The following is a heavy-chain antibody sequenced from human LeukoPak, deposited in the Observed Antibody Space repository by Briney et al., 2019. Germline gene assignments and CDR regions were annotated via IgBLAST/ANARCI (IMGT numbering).Heavy chain of an antibody. Sequence: GGSLRLSCAASGFTFDDYAMHWVRQAPGKGLEWVSLISGDGGSTYYADSVKGRFTISRDNSKNSLYLQMNSLRTEDTALYYCATEGPIGYSYGYQGGFDYWGQGTLVTVSS. CDR2: ISGDGGST. D-gene: IGHD5-18*01. CDR3: ATEGPIGYSYGYQGGFDY. J-gene: IGHJ4*02. CDR1: GFTFDDYA. V-gene: IGHV3-43*02.